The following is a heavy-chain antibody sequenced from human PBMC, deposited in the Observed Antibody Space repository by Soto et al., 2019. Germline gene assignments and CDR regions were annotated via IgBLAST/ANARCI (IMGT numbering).Heavy chain of an antibody. CDR3: AREPFPPTYDSLEY. J-gene: IGHJ4*02. D-gene: IGHD5-12*01. CDR1: GYTFTTYG. V-gene: IGHV1-18*04. Sequence: QVQLVQSGAEMKKPGASVKVSCKASGYTFTTYGISWVRQAPGQGLEWMGWISAYNGNTHYAQKLQGRVTMTTDTSTSTAYVELRSLRSYDTAVYYCAREPFPPTYDSLEYWGQGTLVTVSS. CDR2: ISAYNGNT.